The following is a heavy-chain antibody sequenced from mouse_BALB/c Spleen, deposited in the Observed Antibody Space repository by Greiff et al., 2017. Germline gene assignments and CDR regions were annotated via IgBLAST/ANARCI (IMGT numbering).Heavy chain of an antibody. CDR2: ISYSGST. D-gene: IGHD2-2*01. J-gene: IGHJ3*01. Sequence: DVHLVESGPSLVKPSQTLSLTCSVTGDSITSGYWNWIRKFPGNKLEYMGYISYSGSTYYNPSLKSRISITRDTSKNQYYLQLNSVTTEDTATYYCARGRDGYDEVWFAYWGQGTLVTVSA. CDR3: ARGRDGYDEVWFAY. V-gene: IGHV3-8*02. CDR1: GDSITSGY.